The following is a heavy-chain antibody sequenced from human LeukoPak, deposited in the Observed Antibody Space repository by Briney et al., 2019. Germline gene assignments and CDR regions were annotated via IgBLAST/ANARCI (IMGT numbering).Heavy chain of an antibody. CDR3: ARGPPMVRGVILNWFDP. CDR1: GYTFTSYG. CDR2: ISAYNGNT. Sequence: ASVKVSCKASGYTFTSYGISWVRQAPGQGLEWMGWISAYNGNTNYAQKPQGRVTMTTGTSTSTAYMELRSLRSDDTAVYYCARGPPMVRGVILNWFDPWGQGTLVTVSS. D-gene: IGHD3-10*01. V-gene: IGHV1-18*01. J-gene: IGHJ5*02.